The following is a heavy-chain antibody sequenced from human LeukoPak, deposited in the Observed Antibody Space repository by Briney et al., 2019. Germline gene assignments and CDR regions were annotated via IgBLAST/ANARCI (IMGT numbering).Heavy chain of an antibody. J-gene: IGHJ2*01. CDR3: ARVGTGSWYFDL. Sequence: PGGSLRLSCAASGFTFSSYGMHWVRQAPGKGLEWVSYISSSGSTIYYADSVKGRFTISRDNAKSTVYLQMNSLRAEDTAVYYCARVGTGSWYFDLWGRGTLVTFSS. V-gene: IGHV3-48*04. CDR1: GFTFSSYG. D-gene: IGHD3-10*01. CDR2: ISSSGSTI.